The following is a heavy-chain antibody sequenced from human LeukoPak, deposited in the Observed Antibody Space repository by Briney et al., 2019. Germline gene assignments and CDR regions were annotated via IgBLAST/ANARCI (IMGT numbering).Heavy chain of an antibody. Sequence: SETLSLTCTVSGGSISSGSYYWGWIRQPPGKGLEWIGSIYYTGSTYYNPSLTSRVTISIDTSRNQFSLHLSSVTAADTAVYYCATVGDYIWGSYNDYWGQGTLVTVSS. J-gene: IGHJ4*02. V-gene: IGHV4-39*07. CDR2: IYYTGST. CDR3: ATVGDYIWGSYNDY. D-gene: IGHD3-16*01. CDR1: GGSISSGSYY.